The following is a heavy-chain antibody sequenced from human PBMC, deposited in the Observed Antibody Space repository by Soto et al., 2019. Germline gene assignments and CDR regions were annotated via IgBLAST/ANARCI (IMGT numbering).Heavy chain of an antibody. CDR2: ISDEGSNK. J-gene: IGHJ3*02. V-gene: IGHV3-30-3*01. CDR1: GFTFTSYA. Sequence: QLGGSLSLSCAASGFTFTSYAMLWVRRAPGKGLEWGAVISDEGSNKFYADDGKGRFTISRDHSKYTLYLKMYSLRAEDTAVYYCARDANGGVLLRFYDAFDIWGQGTMVTVSS. CDR3: ARDANGGVLLRFYDAFDI. D-gene: IGHD2-8*02.